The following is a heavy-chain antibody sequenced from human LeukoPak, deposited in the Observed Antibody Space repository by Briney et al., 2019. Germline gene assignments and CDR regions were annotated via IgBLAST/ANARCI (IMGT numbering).Heavy chain of an antibody. CDR2: ISAYNGNT. CDR3: ARITIFGVVIRSSDAFDI. Sequence: ASVKVSCKASGYTFTSYGISWVRQAPGQGLEWMGWISAYNGNTNYAQKLQGRVTMTTDTSTSTAYMELRSLRSDDTAVYYCARITIFGVVIRSSDAFDIWGQGTMVTVSS. D-gene: IGHD3-3*01. V-gene: IGHV1-18*01. CDR1: GYTFTSYG. J-gene: IGHJ3*02.